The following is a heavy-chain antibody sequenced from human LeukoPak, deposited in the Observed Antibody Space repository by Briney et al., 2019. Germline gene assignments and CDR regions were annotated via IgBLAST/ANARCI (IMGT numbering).Heavy chain of an antibody. CDR3: ARATYYDFWSGPKSPAFDI. Sequence: TSETLSLTCTVSGGSISSYYWSWIRQPAGKGLEWIGRIYTSGSTNYIPSLKSRVTISVDTSKNQFSLKLSSVTAADTAVYYCARATYYDFWSGPKSPAFDIWGQGTMVTVSS. J-gene: IGHJ3*02. V-gene: IGHV4-4*07. CDR2: IYTSGST. CDR1: GGSISSYY. D-gene: IGHD3-3*01.